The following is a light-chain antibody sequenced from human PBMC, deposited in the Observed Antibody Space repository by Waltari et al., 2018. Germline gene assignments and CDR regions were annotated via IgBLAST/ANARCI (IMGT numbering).Light chain of an antibody. J-gene: IGKJ2*01. CDR2: GAS. CDR1: QSVSSSY. Sequence: EIVLTQSPGTLSLSPGERATLSCRASQSVSSSYLAWYQQKPGQAPRLLIYGASSRATGSPDRFSGSGSGTDFTLTISRLEPEDFAVYYCQQYGSSPRYTFGQGTKLEI. V-gene: IGKV3-20*01. CDR3: QQYGSSPRYT.